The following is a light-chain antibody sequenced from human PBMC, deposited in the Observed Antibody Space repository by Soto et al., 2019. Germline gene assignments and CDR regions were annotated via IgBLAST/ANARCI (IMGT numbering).Light chain of an antibody. Sequence: SYELTQPPSVSVSPGQTASITCSGDKVGDKYACWYQQKPGQSPVLVIYQDSKRPSGIPERFSGSNSGNTATLTISGTQAMDEADYYCQAWDSSDVVFGGGTTLTVL. CDR1: KVGDKY. CDR3: QAWDSSDVV. V-gene: IGLV3-1*01. J-gene: IGLJ2*01. CDR2: QDS.